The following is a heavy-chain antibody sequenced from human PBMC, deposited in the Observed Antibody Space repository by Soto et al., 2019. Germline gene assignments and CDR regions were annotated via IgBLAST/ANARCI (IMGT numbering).Heavy chain of an antibody. D-gene: IGHD2-2*01. CDR3: ARVGGDCSSTSCQIPRAKRWFDP. J-gene: IGHJ5*02. CDR2: INAGNGNT. CDR1: GYTFTSYA. V-gene: IGHV1-3*01. Sequence: ASVKVSCKASGYTFTSYAMHWVRQAPGQRLEWMGWINAGNGNTKYSQKFQGRVTITRDTSASTAYMELSSLRSEDTAVYYCARVGGDCSSTSCQIPRAKRWFDPWGQGTLVTVSS.